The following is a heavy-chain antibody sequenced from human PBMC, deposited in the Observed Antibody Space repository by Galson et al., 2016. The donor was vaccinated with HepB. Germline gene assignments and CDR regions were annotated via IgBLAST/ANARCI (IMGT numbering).Heavy chain of an antibody. Sequence: SLRLSCAVSGVTVTSMFMNWVRQAPGKGLEWVAVIHGVGNIYYEDSVRGRFTISRDNRENMVYLQMNSLRAEDTAVYYCAGEIGIANGIDVWGQGTTVTVS. J-gene: IGHJ6*02. CDR2: IHGVGNI. V-gene: IGHV3-53*01. CDR3: AGEIGIANGIDV. D-gene: IGHD2-21*01. CDR1: GVTVTSMF.